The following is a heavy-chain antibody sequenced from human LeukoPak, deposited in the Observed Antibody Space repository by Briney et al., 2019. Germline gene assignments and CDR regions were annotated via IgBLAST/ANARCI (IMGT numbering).Heavy chain of an antibody. CDR2: ISSSSSYI. CDR3: ARARKYCSSTSCYYFDY. J-gene: IGHJ4*02. D-gene: IGHD2-2*01. Sequence: GGSLRLSCAASGFTFSSYSMTWVRQAPGKGLEWVSSISSSSSYIYYADSVKGRFTISRDNAKNSLYLQMNSLRAEDTAVYYCARARKYCSSTSCYYFDYWGQGTLVTVSS. CDR1: GFTFSSYS. V-gene: IGHV3-21*01.